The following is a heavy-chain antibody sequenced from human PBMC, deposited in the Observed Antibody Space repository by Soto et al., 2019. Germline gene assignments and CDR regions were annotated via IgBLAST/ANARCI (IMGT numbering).Heavy chain of an antibody. CDR3: GRKYDFWGGGFYYYYYGMDV. J-gene: IGHJ6*04. CDR1: GGTFSSYA. V-gene: IGHV1-69*01. Sequence: QVQLVQSGAEVKKPGSSVKVSCKASGGTFSSYAISWVRQAPGQGLEWMGGIIPIFGTANYAQKFQVRVTSASAESTGIAYMELSSVRSEETAVYFCGRKYDFWGGGFYYYYYGMDVWGEGTTVTVSS. CDR2: IIPIFGTA. D-gene: IGHD3-3*01.